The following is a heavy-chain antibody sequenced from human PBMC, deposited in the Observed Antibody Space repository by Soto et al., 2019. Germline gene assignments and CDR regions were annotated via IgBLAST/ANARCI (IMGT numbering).Heavy chain of an antibody. CDR2: IYYSGST. CDR1: GGSISSGDYY. CDR3: ARQNSFFWFDP. Sequence: SETLSLTCTVSGGSISSGDYYWSWIRQPPWKGLEWIGYIYYSGSTYYNPSLKSLVTISVDTSKNQFSLKMSSVTAADTAVYYCARQNSFFWFDPWGQGTLVTVTS. V-gene: IGHV4-30-4*01. D-gene: IGHD2-15*01. J-gene: IGHJ5*02.